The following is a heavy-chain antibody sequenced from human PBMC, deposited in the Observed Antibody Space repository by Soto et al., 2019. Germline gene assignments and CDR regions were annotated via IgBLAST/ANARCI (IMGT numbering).Heavy chain of an antibody. D-gene: IGHD6-13*01. CDR1: GLPFSSHW. Sequence: EVLLVESGGGLVQRGGPLSLPCAASGLPFSSHWLHWVRQAPGKWLWWVSRINRDGSYTTYANSVKGRFAISRDNARNTLYLQMNSLRAEDTAVYYCARDAYSSSWNEGLDYWGQGTLVTVPS. CDR2: INRDGSYT. V-gene: IGHV3-74*01. CDR3: ARDAYSSSWNEGLDY. J-gene: IGHJ4*02.